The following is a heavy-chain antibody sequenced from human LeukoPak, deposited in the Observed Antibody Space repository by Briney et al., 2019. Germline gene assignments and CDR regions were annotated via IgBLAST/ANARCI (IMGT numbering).Heavy chain of an antibody. J-gene: IGHJ4*02. V-gene: IGHV3-53*01. CDR2: IYSGGKT. Sequence: GGSLRLSCAASGSTVSSNYMSWVRQAPGKGLEWVSVIYSGGKTYYADSVKGRFTISRDISKNTLYLQMNSLRAEDTAVYYCARDGGSGNPRFDSWGQGTLVTVSS. CDR1: GSTVSSNY. CDR3: ARDGGSGNPRFDS. D-gene: IGHD3-10*01.